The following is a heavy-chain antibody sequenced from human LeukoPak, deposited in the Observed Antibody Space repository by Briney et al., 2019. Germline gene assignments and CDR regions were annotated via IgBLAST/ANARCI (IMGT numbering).Heavy chain of an antibody. J-gene: IGHJ4*02. D-gene: IGHD2-21*01. CDR3: ERAFTTFVVVIALEY. V-gene: IGHV1-18*01. CDR2: ISVDNSAT. CDR1: GYMFTNYG. Sequence: ASVKVSCKASGYMFTNYGIGWVRQAPGQGLEWMGWISVDNSATHYAQKFQGRVTLTADTSTGTAFMELRSLRSDDTAVYFCERAFTTFVVVIALEYWGQGSLVTVSS.